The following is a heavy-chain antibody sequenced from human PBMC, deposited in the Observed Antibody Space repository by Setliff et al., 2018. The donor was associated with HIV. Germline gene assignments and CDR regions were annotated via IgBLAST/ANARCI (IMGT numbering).Heavy chain of an antibody. Sequence: SETLSLTCTVSGGSIRSSSSYWGWIRQPPGKGLEWIGIIYYSGSTYYKPSLKSRVTISVDTSKNQFSLKLSSVTAADTAVYYCARDRRGYYYGSGSCYMDVWGTGTTVTVSS. CDR3: ARDRRGYYYGSGSCYMDV. V-gene: IGHV4-39*02. CDR2: IYYSGST. CDR1: GGSIRSSSSY. D-gene: IGHD3-10*01. J-gene: IGHJ6*03.